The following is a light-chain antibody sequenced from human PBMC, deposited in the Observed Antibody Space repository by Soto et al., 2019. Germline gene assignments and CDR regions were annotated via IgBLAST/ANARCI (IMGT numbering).Light chain of an antibody. J-gene: IGKJ1*01. V-gene: IGKV1-27*01. CDR2: AAS. CDR1: QGISNY. Sequence: DIQMTQSPSSLSASVGDRVTITCRASQGISNYLAWYQQKPGKVPKVLIDAASTLQSGVPSRFSGSGYGTDFSLTISRLQPEDVETYYGQKYNSAPWTFGQGTKVEIK. CDR3: QKYNSAPWT.